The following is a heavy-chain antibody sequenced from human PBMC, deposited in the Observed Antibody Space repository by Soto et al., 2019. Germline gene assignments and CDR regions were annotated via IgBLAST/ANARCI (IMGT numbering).Heavy chain of an antibody. D-gene: IGHD3-10*01. J-gene: IGHJ6*02. Sequence: QMQLQESGPGVVKPSETLSLTCTVSGASISTYYWTWIRQAPGKGLEWIGYLYYSGNTNYNPSLTSRVTMPVDTSKHHFYLTLTSATAADTAVYFCARGGSEGGLDVWGQGTTVAVSS. V-gene: IGHV4-59*01. CDR1: GASISTYY. CDR3: ARGGSEGGLDV. CDR2: LYYSGNT.